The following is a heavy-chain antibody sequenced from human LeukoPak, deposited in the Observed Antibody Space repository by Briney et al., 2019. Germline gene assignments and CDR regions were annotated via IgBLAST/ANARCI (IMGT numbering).Heavy chain of an antibody. CDR3: ATVTITSTILSFDY. Sequence: SETLSLTCTVSGASMSDYFWTWIRQTPGKGLEWVGYSFFGGSTSYNPSLKSRVAISVDTSKNVFSLQLSSATAEDTAVYFCATVTITSTILSFDYWARGTLVTVSS. D-gene: IGHD4-11*01. V-gene: IGHV4-59*01. CDR1: GASMSDYF. J-gene: IGHJ4*02. CDR2: SFFGGST.